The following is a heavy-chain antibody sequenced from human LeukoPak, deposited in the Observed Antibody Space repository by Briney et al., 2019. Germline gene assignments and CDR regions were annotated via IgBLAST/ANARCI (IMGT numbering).Heavy chain of an antibody. Sequence: GESLKISCQGSGSSFTSYWIGWVRQLPGKGLEWMGIIYPGDSDTRYSPSFQGQVTISADKSISTAYLQWSSLKASDTAMYYCARIRFTATVAFDPWGQGTLVTVSS. V-gene: IGHV5-51*01. CDR1: GSSFTSYW. CDR2: IYPGDSDT. D-gene: IGHD3-3*01. J-gene: IGHJ5*02. CDR3: ARIRFTATVAFDP.